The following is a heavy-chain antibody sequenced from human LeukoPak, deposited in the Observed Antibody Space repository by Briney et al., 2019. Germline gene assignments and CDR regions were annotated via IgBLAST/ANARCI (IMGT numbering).Heavy chain of an antibody. D-gene: IGHD3-3*01. V-gene: IGHV4-59*11. CDR1: GVSMNSHY. Sequence: SETLSLTCTVSGVSMNSHYWSWIRQPPGKGLEWIGLIYDSGSANYRSSLESRVTMTLDTSKNQFSLKLNSVTAADTAVYYCARVLQNYYHLGVWGKGTTVTVSS. CDR2: IYDSGSA. J-gene: IGHJ6*03. CDR3: ARVLQNYYHLGV.